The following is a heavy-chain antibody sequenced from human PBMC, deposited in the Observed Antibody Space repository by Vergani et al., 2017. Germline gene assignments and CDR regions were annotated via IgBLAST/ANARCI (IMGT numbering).Heavy chain of an antibody. J-gene: IGHJ2*01. CDR1: GFTFDDYA. CDR2: ISWNSGSI. D-gene: IGHD3-10*01. Sequence: EVQLVESGGGLVQPGRSLRLSCAASGFTFDDYAMHWVRQAPGKGLEWVSGISWNSGSIGYADSVKGRFTISRDNAKNSLYLQMNSLRAEDTALYYCAKQVGEDRXFDLWGRGTLVTVSS. V-gene: IGHV3-9*01. CDR3: AKQVGEDRXFDL.